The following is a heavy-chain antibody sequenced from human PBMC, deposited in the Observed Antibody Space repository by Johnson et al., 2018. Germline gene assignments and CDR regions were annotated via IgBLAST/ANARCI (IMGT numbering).Heavy chain of an antibody. J-gene: IGHJ6*03. D-gene: IGHD6-19*01. CDR3: ARAREEWLDTYYYYYMDV. V-gene: IGHV3-33*01. CDR2: IWYDGSNK. CDR1: GFTFSSYG. Sequence: VQLVESGGGVVQPGRSXRLSCAASGFTFSSYGMHWVRQAPGKGLEWVAVIWYDGSNKNYADSVKGRFTISRDNSKNTLYLQMNSLRAEDTAVYYCARAREEWLDTYYYYYMDVWGKGTTVTVSS.